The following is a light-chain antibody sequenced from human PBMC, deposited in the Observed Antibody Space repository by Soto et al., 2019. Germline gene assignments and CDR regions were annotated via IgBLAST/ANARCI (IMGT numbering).Light chain of an antibody. CDR2: NTN. CDR3: MLYVGSGTVV. Sequence: QAVVTQGPSFSVSPGGTVTLTCGLNSGSVSLSNYPSWYQQTPGQAPRTLVYNTNLRSSGVPDRFSGSILGNKAVLTITGAQADDESHYFCMLYVGSGTVVFGGGTKLTVL. J-gene: IGLJ2*01. CDR1: SGSVSLSNY. V-gene: IGLV8-61*01.